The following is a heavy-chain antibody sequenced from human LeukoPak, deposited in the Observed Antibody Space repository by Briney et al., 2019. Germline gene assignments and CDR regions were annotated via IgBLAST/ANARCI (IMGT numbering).Heavy chain of an antibody. V-gene: IGHV4-4*02. D-gene: IGHD4-17*01. Sequence: SETLSLTCAVSGGSISSSNWWNWVRQPPGKGLEWIGQIYHSGSTNYNPSLKSRVSISVDTSKNQFSLKLSSVTAADTAVYYCARTGSTVTMLYPFDHWGQGTLVTVSS. J-gene: IGHJ4*02. CDR2: IYHSGST. CDR1: GGSISSSNW. CDR3: ARTGSTVTMLYPFDH.